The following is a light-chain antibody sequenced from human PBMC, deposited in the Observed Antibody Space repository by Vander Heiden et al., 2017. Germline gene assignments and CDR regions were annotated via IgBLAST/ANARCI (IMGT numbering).Light chain of an antibody. CDR3: QQDDSTPYT. CDR2: WAS. J-gene: IGKJ2*01. Sequence: DIVMTQSPDSLAVSLGERATINCKSSQSVLYSSNNKNYLAWYQQKPGQPPKLLIYWASTRESGVPDRLSGSGSGTDFTLTIIILQAEDVAVYYCQQDDSTPYTFGQGTKLXIK. V-gene: IGKV4-1*01. CDR1: QSVLYSSNNKNY.